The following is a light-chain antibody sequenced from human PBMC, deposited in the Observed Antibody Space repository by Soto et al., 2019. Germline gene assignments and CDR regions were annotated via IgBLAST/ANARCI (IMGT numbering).Light chain of an antibody. J-gene: IGLJ1*01. CDR3: SLYTSENAYV. CDR2: EVS. CDR1: STDFVSYNR. V-gene: IGLV2-18*01. Sequence: SVLTQPPSVSWSPGQSVTISYTGTSTDFVSYNRVSWYQQPPGTAPKLMIYEVSKRPSGVPDRFSGSKSGNTASLTISGLQAADEADYYCSLYTSENAYVFGTGTKVTVL.